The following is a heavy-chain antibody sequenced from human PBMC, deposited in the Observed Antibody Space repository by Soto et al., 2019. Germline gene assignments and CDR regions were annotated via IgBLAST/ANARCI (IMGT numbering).Heavy chain of an antibody. V-gene: IGHV3-53*04. Sequence: GGSLRLSCAASGFTFSSYAMSWVRQAPGKGLEWVSVIYSDGSTYYADSVKGRFTNSRHNSKNTLYLQMNSLRAEDTAVYYCARDPYYDSSGYLASNGMDVWGQGTTVTVSS. D-gene: IGHD3-22*01. CDR1: GFTFSSYA. CDR3: ARDPYYDSSGYLASNGMDV. CDR2: IYSDGST. J-gene: IGHJ6*02.